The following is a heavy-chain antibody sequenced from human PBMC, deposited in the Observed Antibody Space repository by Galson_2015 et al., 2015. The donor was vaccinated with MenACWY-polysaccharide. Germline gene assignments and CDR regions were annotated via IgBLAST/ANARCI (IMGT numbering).Heavy chain of an antibody. Sequence: SETLSLTCTVSRGSISSYYWSWIRQPAGKGLEWIGRISTSGSTTYNPSLKSRVTMSLDRSNNQFSLNLTSVTAADTAVYYCARVGYSGYDSRFEHWGQGTLVAVSS. J-gene: IGHJ4*02. V-gene: IGHV4-4*07. D-gene: IGHD5-12*01. CDR1: RGSISSYY. CDR3: ARVGYSGYDSRFEH. CDR2: ISTSGST.